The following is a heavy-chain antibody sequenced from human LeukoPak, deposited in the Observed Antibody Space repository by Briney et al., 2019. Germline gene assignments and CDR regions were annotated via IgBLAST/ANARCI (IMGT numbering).Heavy chain of an antibody. D-gene: IGHD6-19*01. CDR1: GFTFSSYA. V-gene: IGHV3-64*01. CDR3: ARESSATTIAQDSSGWQRGVD. J-gene: IGHJ4*02. CDR2: ISSNGGST. Sequence: GSLRLSCAASGFTFSSYAMHWVRQAPGKGLEYVSAISSNGGSTYYANSVKGRFTISRDNSKNTLYLQMGSLRAEDMAVYYCARESSATTIAQDSSGWQRGVDWGQGTLVTVSS.